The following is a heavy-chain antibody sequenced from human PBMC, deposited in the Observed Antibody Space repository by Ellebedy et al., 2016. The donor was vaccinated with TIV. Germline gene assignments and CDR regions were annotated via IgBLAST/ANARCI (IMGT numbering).Heavy chain of an antibody. J-gene: IGHJ4*02. CDR1: GFTFSSYG. CDR3: ARSDCSSTSCPSIFDY. Sequence: GESLKISXAASGFTFSSYGMHWVRQAPSKGLEWVAVIWYDGSKKYYADSVNGRFTISRDNSKNTLYLQMNRLRVEDTAVYYCARSDCSSTSCPSIFDYWGQGTLVTVSS. V-gene: IGHV3-33*08. CDR2: IWYDGSKK. D-gene: IGHD2-2*01.